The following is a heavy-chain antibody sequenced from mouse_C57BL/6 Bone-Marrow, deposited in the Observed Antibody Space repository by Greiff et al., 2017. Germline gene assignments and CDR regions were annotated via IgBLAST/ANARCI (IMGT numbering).Heavy chain of an antibody. V-gene: IGHV10-1*01. Sequence: EVQGVESGGGLVQPKGSLKLSCAASGFSFNTYAMNWVRQAPGKGLEWVARIRSKSNNYATHYADSVKDRFTISRDDSESMLYLQMNNLKTDDTAMYYCGRHGEWGQGTLVTVSA. CDR3: GRHGE. J-gene: IGHJ3*02. CDR2: IRSKSNNYAT. CDR1: GFSFNTYA.